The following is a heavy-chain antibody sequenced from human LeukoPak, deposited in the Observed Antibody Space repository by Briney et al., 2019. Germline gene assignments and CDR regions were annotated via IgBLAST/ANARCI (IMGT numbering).Heavy chain of an antibody. CDR3: AKDRDSGSRQRTFDH. J-gene: IGHJ4*02. CDR2: ISGSGLRT. V-gene: IGHV3-23*01. CDR1: GFTFSSDA. D-gene: IGHD3-10*01. Sequence: GGSLRLSCAASGFTFSSDALSWVRQAPGKGLEWVSLISGSGLRTDYADSVKGRFTISRDNSKNTVYLQMNSLRADDTAIYYCAKDRDSGSRQRTFDHWGQGTLVTVSS.